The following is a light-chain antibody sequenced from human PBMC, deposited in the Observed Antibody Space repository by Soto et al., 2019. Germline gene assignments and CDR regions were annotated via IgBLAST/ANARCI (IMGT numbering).Light chain of an antibody. CDR2: GAS. J-gene: IGKJ1*01. CDR3: QQYGSSPAT. CDR1: QTISGT. V-gene: IGKV3-20*01. Sequence: EIVMTQSPATLSVSPGGRATLSCRASQTISGTLAWYQQKPGQAPRLLIYGASSRAIGIPDRFSGSGSGTDFTLTISRLEPEDFAVYYCQQYGSSPATFGQGTKVDIK.